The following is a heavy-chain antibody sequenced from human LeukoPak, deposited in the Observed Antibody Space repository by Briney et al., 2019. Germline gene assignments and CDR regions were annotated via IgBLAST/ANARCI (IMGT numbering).Heavy chain of an antibody. Sequence: GGSLRLSCAASGFTFSDYYMNWVRQAPGKGLEWVSYISSSSSTIYYADSVKGRFTISRDNAKNSLYLQMNSLRAEDTAVYYCARDGYYYDSSGYPHWGQGTLVTVSS. D-gene: IGHD3-22*01. CDR1: GFTFSDYY. CDR3: ARDGYYYDSSGYPH. CDR2: ISSSSSTI. J-gene: IGHJ4*02. V-gene: IGHV3-11*04.